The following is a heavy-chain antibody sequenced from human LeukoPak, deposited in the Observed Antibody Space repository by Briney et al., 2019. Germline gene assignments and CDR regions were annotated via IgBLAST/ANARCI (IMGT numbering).Heavy chain of an antibody. CDR1: GFTFSSYA. D-gene: IGHD2-8*01. J-gene: IGHJ4*02. CDR3: AGEMYPD. V-gene: IGHV3-30-3*01. CDR2: ISYDGNNK. Sequence: GGSLRLSCAASGFTFSSYAMHWVRQAPGKGLEWVAVISYDGNNKYYADSVKGRFTISRDNSKNTLYLQMNSLRAEDMAVYYCAGEMYPDWGQGTLVTVSS.